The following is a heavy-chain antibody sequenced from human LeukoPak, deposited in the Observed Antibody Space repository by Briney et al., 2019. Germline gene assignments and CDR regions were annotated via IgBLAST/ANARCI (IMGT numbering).Heavy chain of an antibody. CDR2: INHSGST. CDR1: GGSSSGYY. J-gene: IGHJ4*02. D-gene: IGHD6-13*01. CDR3: ARGRGDIAAAGIPLGY. Sequence: PSETLSLTCAVYGGSSSGYYWSWIRQPPGKGLEWIGEINHSGSTNYNPSLKSRVTISVDTSKNQFSLKLSSVTAADTAVYYCARGRGDIAAAGIPLGYWGQGTLVTVSS. V-gene: IGHV4-34*01.